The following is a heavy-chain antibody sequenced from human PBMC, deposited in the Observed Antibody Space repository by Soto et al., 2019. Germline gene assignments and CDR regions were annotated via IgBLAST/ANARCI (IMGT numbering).Heavy chain of an antibody. CDR1: GYTFASSG. J-gene: IGHJ4*02. Sequence: QVQLVQSGAEVKKPGASVTVSCKASGYTFASSGISWVRQAPGQGLEWMGWISADNGNTNYAQMFQGRVTMTTDTSTNTAYMDLRSLRSDDTAVYYCARDDYSDGGEDCWGQGTLVTVSS. D-gene: IGHD4-17*01. CDR3: ARDDYSDGGEDC. V-gene: IGHV1-18*01. CDR2: ISADNGNT.